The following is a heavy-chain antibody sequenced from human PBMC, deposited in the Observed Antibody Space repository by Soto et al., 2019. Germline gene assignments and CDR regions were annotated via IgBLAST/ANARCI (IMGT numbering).Heavy chain of an antibody. CDR1: GFTFSNAW. CDR3: PTDKGETGPTGWFDP. J-gene: IGHJ5*02. D-gene: IGHD1-1*01. Sequence: ELQLVESGGGLVKPGGSLRLSCAASGFTFSNAWMSWVRQAPGKGLEWVGRIKSKTDGGTTDYAAPVKGRFTISRDDSKNTLYLQMNSLKTEDTAVYYCPTDKGETGPTGWFDPWGQGTLVTVSS. CDR2: IKSKTDGGTT. V-gene: IGHV3-15*01.